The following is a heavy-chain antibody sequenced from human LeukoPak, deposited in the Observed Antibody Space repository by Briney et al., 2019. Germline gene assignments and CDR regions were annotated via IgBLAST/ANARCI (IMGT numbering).Heavy chain of an antibody. D-gene: IGHD3-22*01. CDR1: GYTFTSYG. J-gene: IGHJ4*02. CDR2: ISAYNGNT. CDR3: ARDGYYYDSSGYCAFDY. V-gene: IGHV1-18*01. Sequence: ASVKVSCMASGYTFTSYGISWVRQAPGQGLEWMGWISAYNGNTNYAQKLQGRVTMTTDTSTSTAYMELRSLRSDDTAVYYCARDGYYYDSSGYCAFDYWGQGTLVSVSS.